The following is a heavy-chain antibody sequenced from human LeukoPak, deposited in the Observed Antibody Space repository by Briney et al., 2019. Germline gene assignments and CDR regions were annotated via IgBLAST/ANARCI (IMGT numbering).Heavy chain of an antibody. CDR2: IIPIFGTA. J-gene: IGHJ6*02. Sequence: ASVKVSCKASGGTFSSYAISWVRQAPGQGLEWMGGIIPIFGTANYAQKFQGRVTIAADESTSTAYMELSSLRSEDTAVYYCARDSVGYSGYDYLLSSYGMDVWGQGTTVTVSS. CDR3: ARDSVGYSGYDYLLSSYGMDV. V-gene: IGHV1-69*13. CDR1: GGTFSSYA. D-gene: IGHD5-12*01.